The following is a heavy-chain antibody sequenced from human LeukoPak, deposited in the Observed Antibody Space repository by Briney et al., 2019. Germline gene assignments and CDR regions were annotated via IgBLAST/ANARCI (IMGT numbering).Heavy chain of an antibody. CDR3: ATLALGSGWPDY. CDR2: IELDGSEK. D-gene: IGHD6-19*01. J-gene: IGHJ4*01. CDR1: GFTLSDYY. Sequence: GGSLRLSCAASGFTLSDYYMSWVSQAPGKGLEWVANIELDGSEKYYVDSVKGRFTISRGNAKNSLYLQMNSLRAEDTAVYYCATLALGSGWPDYWGHGALVTVSS. V-gene: IGHV3-7*01.